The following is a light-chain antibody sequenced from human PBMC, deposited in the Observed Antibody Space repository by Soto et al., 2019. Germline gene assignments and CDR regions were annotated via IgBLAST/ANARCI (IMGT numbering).Light chain of an antibody. CDR2: DNN. Sequence: QSVLTQPPSVSAAPGQKVTISCSGSSSNIGNNYVSWYQQLPGTAPKLLIYDNNKRPSGIPDRFSGSKSGTSATLGISGLRTGDEADYYCGLWDTSLSAMVFGGGTKVTVL. CDR1: SSNIGNNY. J-gene: IGLJ2*01. CDR3: GLWDTSLSAMV. V-gene: IGLV1-51*01.